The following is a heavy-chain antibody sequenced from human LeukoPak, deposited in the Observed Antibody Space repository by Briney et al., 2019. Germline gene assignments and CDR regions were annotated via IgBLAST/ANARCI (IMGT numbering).Heavy chain of an antibody. CDR1: GFTFSSYW. J-gene: IGHJ4*02. D-gene: IGHD3-22*01. CDR3: AREIRGYDNSGYYYVGGDY. Sequence: GGSLRLSCAASGFTFSSYWMSWVRQAPGKGLEWVVNIKQDGSEKYYVDSVKGRFTISRDTAKKSLSLQMNSLRAEDTAVYYCAREIRGYDNSGYYYVGGDYWGQGTLVTVSS. V-gene: IGHV3-7*01. CDR2: IKQDGSEK.